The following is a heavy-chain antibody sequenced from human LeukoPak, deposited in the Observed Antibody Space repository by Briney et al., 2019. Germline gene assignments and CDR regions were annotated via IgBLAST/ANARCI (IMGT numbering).Heavy chain of an antibody. CDR1: GDSVSSNSVT. Sequence: SQTLSLTCAISGDSVSSNSVTWIWIRQSPSRGLEWLGRTYYGSTWYNDYAVSVRGRITVNPDTSKNQFSLHLNSVTPEDTAVYYCARRLTQYDCFDPWGQGILVTVSS. V-gene: IGHV6-1*01. CDR2: TYYGSTWYN. CDR3: ARRLTQYDCFDP. D-gene: IGHD2-2*01. J-gene: IGHJ5*02.